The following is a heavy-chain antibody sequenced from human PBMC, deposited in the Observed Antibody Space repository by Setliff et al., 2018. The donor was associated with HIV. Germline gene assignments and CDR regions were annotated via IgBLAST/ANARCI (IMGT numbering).Heavy chain of an antibody. J-gene: IGHJ6*03. CDR1: GLTFSNYS. Sequence: GGSLRLSCAASGLTFSNYSMNWVRQAPGKGLEWVSSISSSSSYIYYADSVKGRFTISRDNVKNSLYLEMNRVTTEDTALYYCVRDGSATGRYYFYMDVWGKGIAVTVSS. CDR3: VRDGSATGRYYFYMDV. V-gene: IGHV3-21*04. D-gene: IGHD3-9*01. CDR2: ISSSSSYI.